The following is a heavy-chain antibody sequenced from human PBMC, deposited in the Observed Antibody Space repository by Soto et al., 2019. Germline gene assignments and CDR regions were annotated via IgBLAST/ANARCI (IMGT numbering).Heavy chain of an antibody. J-gene: IGHJ4*02. D-gene: IGHD1-26*01. Sequence: QVQLQESGPGLVKPSQTLSLTCTVSGGSISSGDYYWSWIRQPPGKGLEWIGYIFYSGSTYYNPSLMSRLSISVDTSKNQFSLKLSSVTAADTAVYYCARAVRGSYYDSWGQGTLVTVSS. CDR1: GGSISSGDYY. CDR2: IFYSGST. V-gene: IGHV4-30-4*01. CDR3: ARAVRGSYYDS.